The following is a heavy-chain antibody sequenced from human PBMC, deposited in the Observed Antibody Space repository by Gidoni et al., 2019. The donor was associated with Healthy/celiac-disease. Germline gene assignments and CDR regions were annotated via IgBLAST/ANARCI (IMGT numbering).Heavy chain of an antibody. D-gene: IGHD6-19*01. V-gene: IGHV3-23*04. J-gene: IGHJ4*02. CDR3: AKDLHSSGWLDY. CDR1: GFTFSSYA. Sequence: EVQLVESGGGLVQPGGSLSLSCAASGFTFSSYAMSGVRQAPGKGLEWVSAISGSGGSTYYADSVKGRFTISRDNSKNTLYLQMNSLRAEDTAVYYCAKDLHSSGWLDYWGQGTLVTVSS. CDR2: ISGSGGST.